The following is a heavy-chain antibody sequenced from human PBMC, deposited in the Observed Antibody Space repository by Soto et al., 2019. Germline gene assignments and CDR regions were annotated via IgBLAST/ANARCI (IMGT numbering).Heavy chain of an antibody. Sequence: EVQLVESGGGLVKPGGSLRLSCAASGFTFSNAWMSWVRQAPGKGLEWVGRIKSKTDGGTTDYAAPVKGRFTISRDDSKNTLYLQMNSLKTGDTAVYYCTRLDRDYYYGMDVWGQGTTVTVTS. CDR2: IKSKTDGGTT. CDR3: TRLDRDYYYGMDV. J-gene: IGHJ6*02. V-gene: IGHV3-15*01. CDR1: GFTFSNAW.